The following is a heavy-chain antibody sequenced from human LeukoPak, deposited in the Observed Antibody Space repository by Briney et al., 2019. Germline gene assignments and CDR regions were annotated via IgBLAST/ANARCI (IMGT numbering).Heavy chain of an antibody. V-gene: IGHV3-21*01. D-gene: IGHD3-16*01. J-gene: IGHJ3*02. CDR2: ISSSSNYV. CDR3: ARDGGALAQDALDI. Sequence: GGSLRLSCAASGFTFSTYNMNWVRQAPGKGLEWVSSISSSSNYVYYADSVKGRFTISRDNAKNSLYLQMNSLRAEDTDVYYCARDGGALAQDALDIWGQGTVVTVSS. CDR1: GFTFSTYN.